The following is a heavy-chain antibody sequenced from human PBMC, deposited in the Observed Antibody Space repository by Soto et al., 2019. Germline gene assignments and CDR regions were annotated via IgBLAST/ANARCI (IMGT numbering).Heavy chain of an antibody. CDR2: ITPFNDNT. CDR3: ARTVKADYVPPLDH. CDR1: GYTFTTYG. Sequence: QIHLVQSGGEVKKPGASVKVSCKTSGYTFTTYGITWVRQAPGQGLEWMGWITPFNDNTNYAQNLQRRVTMTTDTSTSTAYSELRSLTSDDPAVYYFARTVKADYVPPLDHWGQGPLVSV. J-gene: IGHJ4*02. D-gene: IGHD4-17*01. V-gene: IGHV1-18*01.